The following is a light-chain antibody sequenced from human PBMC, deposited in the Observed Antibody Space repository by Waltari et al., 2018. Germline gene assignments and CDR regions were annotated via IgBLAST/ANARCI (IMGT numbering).Light chain of an antibody. CDR2: SNF. Sequence: QSVLTHPPSVSGAQGQSVTISCSRTIYDIGAGFDVHWYRQFPGTAPKLLIYSNFYRPSGVPDRFSGSQSGTSASLAITGLQAEDEAEYFCQSYDMSQSGSVVFVGGAKLIVL. J-gene: IGLJ3*02. CDR3: QSYDMSQSGSVV. CDR1: IYDIGAGFD. V-gene: IGLV1-40*01.